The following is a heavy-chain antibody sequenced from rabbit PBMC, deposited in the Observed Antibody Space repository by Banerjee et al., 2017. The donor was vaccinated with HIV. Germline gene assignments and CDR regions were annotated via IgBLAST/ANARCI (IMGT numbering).Heavy chain of an antibody. CDR3: ARLDIAGSYSFGL. J-gene: IGHJ4*01. CDR1: GFSFSSIYY. CDR2: TYPGKTNT. D-gene: IGHD4-2*01. Sequence: QSLEESGGDLVKPGASLTLTCKASGFSFSSIYYMCWVRQAPGKGLEWIGMTYPGKTNTDYASWVNGRFSISRDTNENTVSLKMTSLTAADTAIYFCARLDIAGSYSFGLWGPGTLVTVS. V-gene: IGHV1S40*01.